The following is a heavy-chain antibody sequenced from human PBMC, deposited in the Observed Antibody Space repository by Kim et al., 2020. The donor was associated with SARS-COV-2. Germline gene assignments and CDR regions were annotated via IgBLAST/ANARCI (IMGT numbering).Heavy chain of an antibody. Sequence: SETLSLTCAVYGGSFSGYYWSWIRQPPGKGLEWIGEINHSGSTNYNPSLKSRVTISVDTSKNQFSLKLSSVTAADTAVYYCARVAATYYYYYGMDVWGQGTTVTVSS. V-gene: IGHV4-34*01. CDR2: INHSGST. D-gene: IGHD6-25*01. CDR3: ARVAATYYYYYGMDV. CDR1: GGSFSGYY. J-gene: IGHJ6*02.